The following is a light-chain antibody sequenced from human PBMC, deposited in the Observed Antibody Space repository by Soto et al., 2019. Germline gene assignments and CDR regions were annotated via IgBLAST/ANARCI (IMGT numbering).Light chain of an antibody. CDR2: GAS. CDR1: QSIRSN. CDR3: QQYHIWPPWT. J-gene: IGKJ1*01. V-gene: IGKV3-15*01. Sequence: EIVMTQSPDTLSVSPVEVATLSFMVSQSIRSNLAWYQQRPGQAPRLLMYGASTRADGIPARFTGSGSGTEFTLTISSLQSEDFAVYYCQQYHIWPPWTSGQGTKVDIK.